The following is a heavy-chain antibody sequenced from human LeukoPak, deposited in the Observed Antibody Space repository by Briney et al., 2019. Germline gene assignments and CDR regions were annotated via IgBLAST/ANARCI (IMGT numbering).Heavy chain of an antibody. Sequence: PGGSLRLSCAASGFTFSDFWMHWVRQAPGKGLVWVSQTNTDGTMTDYADSVKGRFTISRDNAKNSLYLQMNSLRAEDTAVYYCARDSSNIAWGQGTLVTVSS. D-gene: IGHD5-12*01. CDR2: TNTDGTMT. CDR1: GFTFSDFW. J-gene: IGHJ5*02. CDR3: ARDSSNIA. V-gene: IGHV3-74*01.